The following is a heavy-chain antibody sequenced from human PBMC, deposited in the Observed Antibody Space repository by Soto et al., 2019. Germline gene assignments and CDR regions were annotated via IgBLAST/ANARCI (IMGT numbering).Heavy chain of an antibody. Sequence: EVQLVESGGGLVKPGGSLRLSCAASGFTFSNSIINWVRKAPGQGLEWVSSISGSSDFLYYADSVKGRFTISRDNATNSLYLQMNSLRAEDTAVYYCATSTWYAFDIWGQGTMVTVSS. V-gene: IGHV3-21*01. D-gene: IGHD6-13*01. CDR1: GFTFSNSI. J-gene: IGHJ3*02. CDR2: ISGSSDFL. CDR3: ATSTWYAFDI.